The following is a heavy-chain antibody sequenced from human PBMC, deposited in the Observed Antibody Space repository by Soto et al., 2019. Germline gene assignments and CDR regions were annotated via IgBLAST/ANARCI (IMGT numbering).Heavy chain of an antibody. Sequence: SETLSLTCTVSGGSTSSSSYYWGWIRQPPGKGLEWIGSIYYSGSTYYNPSLKSRVTISVDTSKNQFSLKLSAVTAADTAVYYCAREYGGYADYWGQGALVTVSS. D-gene: IGHD5-12*01. CDR1: GGSTSSSSYY. CDR3: AREYGGYADY. CDR2: IYYSGST. V-gene: IGHV4-39*02. J-gene: IGHJ4*02.